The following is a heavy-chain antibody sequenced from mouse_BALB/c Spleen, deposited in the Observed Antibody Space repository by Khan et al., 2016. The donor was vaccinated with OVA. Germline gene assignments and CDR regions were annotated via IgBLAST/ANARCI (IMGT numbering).Heavy chain of an antibody. Sequence: QIQLVQSGPELKKPGETVKISCKASGYTFTDYSMHWVKQTPGKGLKWLGWINTETVEPAYADDFKGRFAFSLETYANTDYLQIHHLNNEDTATYFNTRVYGYGGYWGQGTSLTVSS. CDR1: GYTFTDYS. D-gene: IGHD2-2*01. J-gene: IGHJ2*02. CDR2: INTETVEP. CDR3: TRVYGYGGY. V-gene: IGHV9-2-1*01.